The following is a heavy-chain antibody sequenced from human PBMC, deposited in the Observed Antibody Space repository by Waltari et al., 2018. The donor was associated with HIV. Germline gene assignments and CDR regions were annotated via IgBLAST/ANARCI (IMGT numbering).Heavy chain of an antibody. V-gene: IGHV1-69*08. Sequence: QVQLVQSGAEVQKPGPSVKVSCKASGGAFVSHPLNWVRQAPGQGLEWMGRDIPMFGTANYARKFQGRVTITADKSATTAYMELNGLRIDDTGVYYCASARETMGVDFDSWGQGTLVTVS. CDR1: GGAFVSHP. D-gene: IGHD3-10*01. CDR3: ASARETMGVDFDS. CDR2: DIPMFGTA. J-gene: IGHJ5*01.